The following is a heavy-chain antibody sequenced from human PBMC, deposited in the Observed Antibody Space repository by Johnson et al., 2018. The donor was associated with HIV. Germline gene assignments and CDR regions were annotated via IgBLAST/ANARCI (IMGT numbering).Heavy chain of an antibody. CDR2: IKQDGSEK. CDR3: ASFRGVIRSDAFDI. Sequence: VQLVESGGGLVQPGGSLRLSCAASGFTFSSYWMSWVRQAPGKGLEWVANIKQDGSEKYYVDSVKGRFTISRDNAKNSLYLQMNSLRAEDTAVSYCASFRGVIRSDAFDIWGQGTMVTVSS. J-gene: IGHJ3*02. V-gene: IGHV3-7*01. D-gene: IGHD3-10*01. CDR1: GFTFSSYW.